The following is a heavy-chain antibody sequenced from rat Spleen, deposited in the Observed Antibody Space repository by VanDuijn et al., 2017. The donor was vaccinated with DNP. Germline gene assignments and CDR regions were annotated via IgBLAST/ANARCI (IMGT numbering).Heavy chain of an antibody. D-gene: IGHD1-11*01. CDR1: GFTFSDYN. Sequence: EVQLVESGGGVVQSGRSLKVSCAASGFTFSDYNMAWVRQAPKKGLEWVATITYDGSKTYYRDSVKGRFTISRDNAKSTLYLQMDSLRSEDTATYYCITCEGRNAWGQGTSVTVSS. CDR3: ITCEGRNA. J-gene: IGHJ4*01. V-gene: IGHV5S10*01. CDR2: ITYDGSKT.